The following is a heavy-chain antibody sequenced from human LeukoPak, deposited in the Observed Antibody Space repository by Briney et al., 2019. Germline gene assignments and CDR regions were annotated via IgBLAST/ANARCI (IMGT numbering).Heavy chain of an antibody. CDR2: ISWNSGSI. Sequence: PGGSLRLSCAASGFTFDDYAMHWVRQAPGKGLEWVSGISWNSGSIGYADSVKGRFTISRDNAKNSVYLQMNSLRPEDTAVYYCSRDRLGGLDLWGQGTLVTVSS. CDR3: SRDRLGGLDL. D-gene: IGHD5-12*01. CDR1: GFTFDDYA. J-gene: IGHJ5*02. V-gene: IGHV3-9*01.